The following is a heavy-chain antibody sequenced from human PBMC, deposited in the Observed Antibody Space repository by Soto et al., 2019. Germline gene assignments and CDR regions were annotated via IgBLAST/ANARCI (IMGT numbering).Heavy chain of an antibody. Sequence: EVQLLDSGGGLVQPGGSLRLSCAASGFTFNNFAMSWVRQAPGKGLEWVSSITKNSDRTYYAASVKGRFTISRGNSRNAVFLQLNSLREEDTALYYCAEGGFYDGFDYWGQGTLVTVSS. CDR2: ITKNSDRT. D-gene: IGHD5-12*01. J-gene: IGHJ4*02. V-gene: IGHV3-23*01. CDR1: GFTFNNFA. CDR3: AEGGFYDGFDY.